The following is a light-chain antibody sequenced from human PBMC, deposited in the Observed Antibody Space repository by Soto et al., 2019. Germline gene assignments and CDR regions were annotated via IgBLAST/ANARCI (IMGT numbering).Light chain of an antibody. Sequence: ISTSVAWYQQKPGKAPNVLIYSASALHRGGPSRFSGSGSGTEFTLTISSLQPEDFSNYYFQQLMSDTSTFGQGTRLEIK. V-gene: IGKV1-9*01. CDR1: ISTS. CDR2: SAS. J-gene: IGKJ5*01. CDR3: QQLMSDTST.